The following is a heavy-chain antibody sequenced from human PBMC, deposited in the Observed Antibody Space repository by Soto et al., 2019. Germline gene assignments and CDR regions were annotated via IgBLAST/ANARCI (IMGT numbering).Heavy chain of an antibody. J-gene: IGHJ4*02. CDR3: ARDDRYNWNRRGRDY. CDR2: INHSGST. CDR1: GGSFSGYY. V-gene: IGHV4-34*01. Sequence: PSETLSLTCAVYGGSFSGYYWSGIRQPPGKGLEWIGEINHSGSTNYNPSLKSRVTISVDTSKNQFSLKLSSVTAADTAVYYCARDDRYNWNRRGRDYWGQGTLVTVS. D-gene: IGHD1-20*01.